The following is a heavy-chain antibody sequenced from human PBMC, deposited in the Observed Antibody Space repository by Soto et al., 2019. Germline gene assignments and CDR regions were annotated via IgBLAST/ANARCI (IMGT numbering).Heavy chain of an antibody. CDR1: GFTFSGSA. CDR2: IRSKANNYAT. CDR3: ARHALQYCGGDCYLLPYFDL. V-gene: IGHV3-73*02. Sequence: EVQLVESGGGLVQPGGSLKLSCAASGFTFSGSAMHWVRQASGKGLEWVGRIRSKANNYATVYAASVKGRFTISRDDSKTTAHLQMNSLKTEDTAVYYCARHALQYCGGDCYLLPYFDLWGRGTLVTVSS. D-gene: IGHD2-21*02. J-gene: IGHJ2*01.